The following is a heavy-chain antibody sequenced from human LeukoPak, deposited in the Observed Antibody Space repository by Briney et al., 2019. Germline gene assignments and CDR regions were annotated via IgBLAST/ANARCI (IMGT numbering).Heavy chain of an antibody. D-gene: IGHD3-16*01. CDR1: GFSFTGYY. CDR3: ARDYSGEWEQVTGWWFDP. J-gene: IGHJ5*02. V-gene: IGHV1-2*02. CDR2: INPNSGGT. Sequence: ASVKVSCKASGFSFTGYYMDWVRQAPGQGLEWMGYINPNSGGTNYAQKFQGRVTMTRDTSITTAYMELSSLRSDDTAVYYCARDYSGEWEQVTGWWFDPWGQGTLVIVSS.